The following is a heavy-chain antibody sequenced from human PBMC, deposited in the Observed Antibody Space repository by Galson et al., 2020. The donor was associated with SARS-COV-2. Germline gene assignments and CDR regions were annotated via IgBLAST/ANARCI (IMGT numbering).Heavy chain of an antibody. CDR2: IYNSEST. CDR3: ARDAVGALGD. D-gene: IGHD1-26*01. Sequence: ETSETLSLTCSVSGSSVRSDYWSWIRQPPGKGLEWIGYIYNSESTNYNASLKSRVTISVDTSKSQFSLKLSSVTAADTAVYYCARDAVGALGDWGQGTLVTVSS. J-gene: IGHJ4*02. CDR1: GSSVRSDY. V-gene: IGHV4-59*02.